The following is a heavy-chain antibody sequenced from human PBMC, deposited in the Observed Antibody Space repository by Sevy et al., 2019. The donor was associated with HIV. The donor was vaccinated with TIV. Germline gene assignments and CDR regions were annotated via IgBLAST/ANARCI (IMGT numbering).Heavy chain of an antibody. CDR3: ALERLSSNVAEYFQN. D-gene: IGHD1-1*01. Sequence: GVSLRLSCAASGFTFTSYSMHWVRQAPGKGLEWVATISYDATNKHYADSVKGRFTISRDNSRNSLFLQMNSLRSEDTAVYYCALERLSSNVAEYFQNWGQGTLVTVSS. V-gene: IGHV3-30-3*01. CDR1: GFTFTSYS. J-gene: IGHJ1*01. CDR2: ISYDATNK.